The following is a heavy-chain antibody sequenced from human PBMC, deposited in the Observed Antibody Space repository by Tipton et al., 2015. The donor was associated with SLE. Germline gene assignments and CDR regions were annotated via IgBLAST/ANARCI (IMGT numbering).Heavy chain of an antibody. CDR2: INHSGST. CDR1: GGSISSLS. CDR3: ARGILEWSDY. Sequence: TLSLTCTVSGGSISSLSWSWIRQPPGKRLEWIGEINHSGSTNYNPSLKSRVTISVDTSKNQFSLKLSSVTAADTAVYYCARGILEWSDYWGQGTLVTVSS. V-gene: IGHV4-34*01. D-gene: IGHD3-3*01. J-gene: IGHJ4*02.